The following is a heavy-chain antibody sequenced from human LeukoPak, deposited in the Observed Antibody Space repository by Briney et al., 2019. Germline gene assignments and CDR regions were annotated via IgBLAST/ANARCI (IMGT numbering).Heavy chain of an antibody. J-gene: IGHJ6*02. CDR1: GFTFSSYG. V-gene: IGHV3-33*01. CDR3: ARDRGYDILTGYSYYYYGMDV. CDR2: IWDDGSNK. D-gene: IGHD3-9*01. Sequence: GGSLRLSCAASGFTFSSYGMHWVRQAPGKGLEWVAVIWDDGSNKYYADSVNGRFTISRDNSKNTLYLQMNSLRAEDTAVYYCARDRGYDILTGYSYYYYGMDVWGQGTTVTVSS.